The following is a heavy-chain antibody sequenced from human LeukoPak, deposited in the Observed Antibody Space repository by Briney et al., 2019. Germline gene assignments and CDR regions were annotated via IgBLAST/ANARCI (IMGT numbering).Heavy chain of an antibody. D-gene: IGHD2-15*01. CDR1: GFTFSSYA. V-gene: IGHV3-21*01. J-gene: IGHJ6*02. CDR2: ISSSSSYI. CDR3: ARFCSGGSCYSSMGYYYYGMDV. Sequence: GGSLRLSCAASGFTFSSYAMSWVRQAPGKGLEWVSSISSSSSYIYYADSVKGRFTISRDNAKNSLYLQMNSLRAEDTAVYYCARFCSGGSCYSSMGYYYYGMDVWGQGTTVTVSS.